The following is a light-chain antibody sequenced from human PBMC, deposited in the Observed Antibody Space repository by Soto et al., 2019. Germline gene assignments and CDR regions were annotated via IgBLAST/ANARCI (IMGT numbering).Light chain of an antibody. CDR1: QSVNNF. CDR3: QQYGSSPQT. V-gene: IGKV3-20*01. J-gene: IGKJ1*01. Sequence: ILLTQSPATLSLSPGERATLSCRASQSVNNFLAWYQQKPGQAPRLLIYGASSRATGIPDRFSGSGSGTDFTLTISRLEPEDFAVYYCQQYGSSPQTFGQGTKVDIK. CDR2: GAS.